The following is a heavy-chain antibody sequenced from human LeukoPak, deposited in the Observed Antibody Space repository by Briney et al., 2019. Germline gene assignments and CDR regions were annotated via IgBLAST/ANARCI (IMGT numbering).Heavy chain of an antibody. CDR2: INHSGST. CDR1: GVSFSGCY. Sequence: PSETLSLTCAVYGVSFSGCYWSWIRQPPGKGLEWIGEINHSGSTNYNPSLKSRVTISVDTSKNQFSLKLSSMTAADTAVYYCARGFLWSPLFSYYDSSGYYYWGQGTLVTVSS. CDR3: ARGFLWSPLFSYYDSSGYYY. J-gene: IGHJ4*02. V-gene: IGHV4-34*01. D-gene: IGHD3-22*01.